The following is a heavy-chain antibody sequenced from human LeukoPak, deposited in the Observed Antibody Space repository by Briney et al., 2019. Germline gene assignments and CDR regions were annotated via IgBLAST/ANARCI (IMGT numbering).Heavy chain of an antibody. D-gene: IGHD1-26*01. V-gene: IGHV4-34*01. J-gene: IGHJ4*02. CDR2: INHSGST. CDR3: ARDSGSYPPDY. Sequence: PSETLSLTCAVYGGSFSGYYWSWIRQPPGKGLEWIGEINHSGSTNYNPSLKSRVTISVDTSKNQFSLKLSSVTAADTAVYYCARDSGSYPPDYWGQGTLVTVSS. CDR1: GGSFSGYY.